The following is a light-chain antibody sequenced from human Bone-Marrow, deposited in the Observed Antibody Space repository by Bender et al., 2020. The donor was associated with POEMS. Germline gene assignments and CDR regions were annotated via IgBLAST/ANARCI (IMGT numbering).Light chain of an antibody. V-gene: IGLV1-47*01. J-gene: IGLJ3*02. Sequence: QSVLTQPPSASGTPGQRVTISCSGSSANIGKNDICWYQQLPGMAPKLLIFRNNQRPSGVPDRFSGSKSGTSASLAITGLQAEDEGDYYCQSYDNSLGGWVFGGGTKLTVL. CDR3: QSYDNSLGGWV. CDR1: SANIGKND. CDR2: RNN.